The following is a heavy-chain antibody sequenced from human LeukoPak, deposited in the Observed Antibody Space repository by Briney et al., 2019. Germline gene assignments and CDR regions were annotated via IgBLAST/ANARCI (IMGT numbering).Heavy chain of an antibody. V-gene: IGHV1-2*02. J-gene: IGHJ4*02. CDR3: ARGLFSEYQDDY. Sequence: ASVKVSCKASGYTFTGYYMHWVRQAPGQGLEWMGWINPNSGGTNYAQKFQGRVTMTRDTSISTAYMELSRLRSDDTAVYYRARGLFSEYQDDYWGQGTLVTVSS. D-gene: IGHD2-2*01. CDR2: INPNSGGT. CDR1: GYTFTGYY.